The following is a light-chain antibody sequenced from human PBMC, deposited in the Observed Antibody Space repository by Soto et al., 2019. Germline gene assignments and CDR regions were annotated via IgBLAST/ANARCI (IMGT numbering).Light chain of an antibody. V-gene: IGKV3-11*01. CDR2: DAS. J-gene: IGKJ1*01. CDR3: QQYGSSPWT. CDR1: QSVSSY. Sequence: EFVLTQSPATLSLSPGERATLSCRASQSVSSYLAWYQQKPGQAPRLLIYDASNRATGIPARFSGTGSGTDFTLTINNLEPEDFAVYYCQQYGSSPWTFGQGTKVDIK.